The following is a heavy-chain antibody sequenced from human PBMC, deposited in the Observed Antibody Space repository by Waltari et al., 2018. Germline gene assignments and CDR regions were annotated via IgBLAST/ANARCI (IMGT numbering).Heavy chain of an antibody. V-gene: IGHV1-69*10. CDR2: IIPILGIA. D-gene: IGHD3-22*01. Sequence: QVQLVQSGAEVKKPGSSVKVSCKASGGTSSSYAISWVRQAPGQGLEWMGGIIPILGIANNAQKFQGRVTITADKSTSTAYMELSSLRSEDTAVYYCARDYYDATTDYYYYYYMDVWGKGTTVTVSS. CDR1: GGTSSSYA. J-gene: IGHJ6*03. CDR3: ARDYYDATTDYYYYYYMDV.